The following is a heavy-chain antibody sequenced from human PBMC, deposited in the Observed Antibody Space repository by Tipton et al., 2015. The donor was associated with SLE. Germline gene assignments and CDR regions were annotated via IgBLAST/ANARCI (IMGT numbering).Heavy chain of an antibody. CDR1: GYSFTNYW. D-gene: IGHD3-10*01. Sequence: VQLVQSGAEVKKPGESLKISCKGSGYSFTNYWIAWVRQMPGKGLECMGVIYVGDSDSRYSPSFEGQVTISVDKSISTAYLQWSSLQASDTATYYCAGREFGESRSFDSWGQGTQVTVSS. CDR3: AGREFGESRSFDS. CDR2: IYVGDSDS. J-gene: IGHJ4*02. V-gene: IGHV5-51*01.